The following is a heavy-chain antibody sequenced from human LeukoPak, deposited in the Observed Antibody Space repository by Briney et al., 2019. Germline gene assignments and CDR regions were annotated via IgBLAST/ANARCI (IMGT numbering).Heavy chain of an antibody. V-gene: IGHV3-7*01. Sequence: GGSLRLSCAASGFILSSHWMTWVRQAPGKGLEWGAKINQEGREKNYIDSVKGRFTISRDNAKSSLYLQMNSLRGDDTAVYYCARGPLGDPAHFDYWGQGTLVTVSS. CDR2: INQEGREK. J-gene: IGHJ4*02. CDR1: GFILSSHW. CDR3: ARGPLGDPAHFDY. D-gene: IGHD2-21*01.